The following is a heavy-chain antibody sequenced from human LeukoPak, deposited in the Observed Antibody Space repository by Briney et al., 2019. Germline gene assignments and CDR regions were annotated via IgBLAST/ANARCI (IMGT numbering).Heavy chain of an antibody. J-gene: IGHJ1*01. V-gene: IGHV3-64*02. CDR3: ARDKAYCGGDCYHVEYFQH. CDR2: ISSNGGST. D-gene: IGHD2-21*02. Sequence: GGSLRLSCAASGFTFSSYAMHWVRQAPGKGLEYVSAISSNGGSTYYADSVKGRFTISRDNSKNTLYLQMGSLRAEDMAVYYCARDKAYCGGDCYHVEYFQHWGQGTLVTVSS. CDR1: GFTFSSYA.